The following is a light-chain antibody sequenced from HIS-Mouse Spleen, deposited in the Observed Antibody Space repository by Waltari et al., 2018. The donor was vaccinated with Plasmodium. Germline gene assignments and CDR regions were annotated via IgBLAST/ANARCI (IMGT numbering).Light chain of an antibody. Sequence: DIVMTQSPDSLAVSLGERATINCKSSQSVLYSSNNKNYLAWYQQNPGRPPTLLIYWAPTRESGVPDRFSGSGSATDFTLTISSLQAEDVAVYYCQQYYSTPPYTFGQGTKLEIK. CDR3: QQYYSTPPYT. CDR1: QSVLYSSNNKNY. CDR2: WAP. V-gene: IGKV4-1*01. J-gene: IGKJ2*01.